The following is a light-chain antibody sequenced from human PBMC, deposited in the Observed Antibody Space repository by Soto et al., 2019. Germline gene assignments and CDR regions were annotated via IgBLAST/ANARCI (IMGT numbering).Light chain of an antibody. Sequence: QSALTQPASVPGSPGQSITISCTGTSSDVGGYNYVSWYQQHPGKAPKLMIYEVSDRPSGVSNRFSGSKSGNTASLTISGLQAEDEADYYCSSYTITSTYVFGTGTKVTVL. CDR3: SSYTITSTYV. J-gene: IGLJ1*01. V-gene: IGLV2-14*01. CDR1: SSDVGGYNY. CDR2: EVS.